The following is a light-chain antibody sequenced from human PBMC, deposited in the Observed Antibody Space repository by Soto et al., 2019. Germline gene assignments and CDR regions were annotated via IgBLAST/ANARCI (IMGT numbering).Light chain of an antibody. J-gene: IGKJ4*01. V-gene: IGKV1-39*01. CDR2: AAS. CDR1: QYIGRY. Sequence: DIQMTQSPSSLSASVGDRVTITCRAGQYIGRYLNWYQQKPGKAPKLLIYAASSLHSGVPSRFSGSGSGTDFTLTISSLQPADFATYSCQQTYRTPLTFGGGTKVDIK. CDR3: QQTYRTPLT.